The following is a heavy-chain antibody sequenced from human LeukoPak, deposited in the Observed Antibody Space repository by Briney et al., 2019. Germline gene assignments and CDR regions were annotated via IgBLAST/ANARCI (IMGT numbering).Heavy chain of an antibody. V-gene: IGHV4-61*02. D-gene: IGHD3-10*01. CDR3: AGNYYGSGSYYSEDRY. CDR1: GGSISSGSYY. CDR2: IYTSGST. J-gene: IGHJ4*02. Sequence: SETLSLTCTVSGGSISSGSYYWSWIRQPAGKGLEWIGRIYTSGSTNYNPSLKSRVTISVDTSKKQFSLKLSSVTAADTAVYYCAGNYYGSGSYYSEDRYWGQGTLVTVS.